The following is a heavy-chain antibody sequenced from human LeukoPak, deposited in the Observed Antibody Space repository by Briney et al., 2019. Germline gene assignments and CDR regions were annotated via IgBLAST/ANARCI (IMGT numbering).Heavy chain of an antibody. CDR2: IYPGDSNS. D-gene: IGHD6-19*01. CDR1: GYSFTNYW. CDR3: ARRRAVAGYYYFDY. J-gene: IGHJ4*02. Sequence: GESLKISCKGSGYSFTNYWIGWVRQMPGKGLEWMGIIYPGDSNSRYSPSFQGQVTISADKSISTAYLQWSSLKASDTAMYYCARRRAVAGYYYFDYWGQGTLVTVSS. V-gene: IGHV5-51*01.